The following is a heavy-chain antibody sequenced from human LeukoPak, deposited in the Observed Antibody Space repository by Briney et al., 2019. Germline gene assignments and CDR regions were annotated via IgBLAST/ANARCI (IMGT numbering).Heavy chain of an antibody. J-gene: IGHJ4*02. CDR1: GDSVSNSIAT. CDR3: ARRGDGNYYYDY. Sequence: KPSQTLSLTCAISGDSVSNSIATWDWIRQSPSGGLEWLGRTYFMSRWIHDYADSVKSRIVIGADTSKNQFFLLLKSVRPDDTAVYYCARRGDGNYYYDYWGQGTLVTVSS. D-gene: IGHD3-16*01. CDR2: TYFMSRWIH. V-gene: IGHV6-1*01.